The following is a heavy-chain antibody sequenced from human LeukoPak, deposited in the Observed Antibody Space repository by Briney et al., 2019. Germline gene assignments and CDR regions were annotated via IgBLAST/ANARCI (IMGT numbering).Heavy chain of an antibody. CDR3: ARLSGIAARDFYYYYMDV. D-gene: IGHD6-6*01. CDR1: GYSFTSYW. V-gene: IGHV5-51*01. J-gene: IGHJ6*03. Sequence: EESLKISCKGSGYSFTSYWIGWVRQMPGKGLGWMGIIYPGDSDTRYSPSFQGQVTISADKSISTAYVQWSSLKASDTAMYYSARLSGIAARDFYYYYMDVWGKGTTVTVSS. CDR2: IYPGDSDT.